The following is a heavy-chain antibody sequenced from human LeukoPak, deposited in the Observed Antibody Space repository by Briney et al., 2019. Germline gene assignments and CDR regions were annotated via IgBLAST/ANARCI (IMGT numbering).Heavy chain of an antibody. D-gene: IGHD2-2*01. CDR2: MHPNSGNT. V-gene: IGHV1-8*01. CDR3: ARALRYCSTTSCQYYFDY. CDR1: GYTFTNYD. J-gene: IGHJ4*02. Sequence: ASVKVSCKASGYTFTNYDINWVRQAAGHGLEWMGWMHPNSGNTGYAQKFQGRVTMTRNTSISTAYMELSSLKSEDTAVYYCARALRYCSTTSCQYYFDYWGQGTLVTVSS.